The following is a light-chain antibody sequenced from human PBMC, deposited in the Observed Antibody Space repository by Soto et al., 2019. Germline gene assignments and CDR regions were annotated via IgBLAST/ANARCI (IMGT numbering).Light chain of an antibody. CDR1: QRISSW. J-gene: IGKJ1*01. Sequence: DIQMTQSPSTLSASVGDRVTITCRASQRISSWLAWYQQKPGKAPKLLIYDASNLESGVPSRFSGSGSGTEFTLTISSLQPDDIATYYCQQYNSYPWTFGQGTKVDIK. CDR2: DAS. CDR3: QQYNSYPWT. V-gene: IGKV1-5*01.